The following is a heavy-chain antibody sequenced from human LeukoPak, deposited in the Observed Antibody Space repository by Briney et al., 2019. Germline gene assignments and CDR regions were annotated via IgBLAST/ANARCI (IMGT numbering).Heavy chain of an antibody. Sequence: SETLSLTCTVSGGSTSSSSYYWGWVRQPPGKGLEWIGSIYYSGNTYHNPSLKSRVTISVDTSKNQFSLKLSSVTAADTAIYYCARHIRRGPGSPNWFDPWGQGTLVTVSS. V-gene: IGHV4-39*01. CDR1: GGSTSSSSYY. D-gene: IGHD1-14*01. CDR2: IYYSGNT. CDR3: ARHIRRGPGSPNWFDP. J-gene: IGHJ5*02.